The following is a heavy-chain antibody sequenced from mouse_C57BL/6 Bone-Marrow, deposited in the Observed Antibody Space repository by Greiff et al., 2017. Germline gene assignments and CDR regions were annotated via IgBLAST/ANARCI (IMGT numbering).Heavy chain of an antibody. CDR2: IYPGGGYT. D-gene: IGHD3-2*02. CDR1: GYTFTNYW. CDR3: ARGSSGYTFAY. J-gene: IGHJ3*01. V-gene: IGHV1-63*01. Sequence: QVQLQQSGAELVRPGTSVKMSCKASGYTFTNYWIGWAKQRPGHGLEWIGGIYPGGGYTNYNEKFKGKATLTADKSSSTAYMQFSSLPSEDSAIYYCARGSSGYTFAYWGQGTLVTVSA.